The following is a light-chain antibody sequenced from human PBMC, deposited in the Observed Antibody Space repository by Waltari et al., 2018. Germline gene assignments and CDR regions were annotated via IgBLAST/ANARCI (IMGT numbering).Light chain of an antibody. Sequence: QSALTQPASVSGSPGQSITISCTGTNNDIGSYNLVSWYQQHPGKAPKVIMFEVNKRPSGGSNRFAGSKSGNTASLTVSGLHPEDEADYYCCSYAGTPRVVFGGGTKLTVL. J-gene: IGLJ2*01. CDR1: NNDIGSYNL. CDR2: EVN. V-gene: IGLV2-23*02. CDR3: CSYAGTPRVV.